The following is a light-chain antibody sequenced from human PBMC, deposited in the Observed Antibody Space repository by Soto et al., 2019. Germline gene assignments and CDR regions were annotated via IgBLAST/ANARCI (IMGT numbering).Light chain of an antibody. CDR1: QSFSSSF. J-gene: IGKJ1*01. CDR2: GAS. V-gene: IGKV3-20*01. Sequence: EIVLTQSPGTLSLSPGERATLSCRASQSFSSSFLAWYQQKPGQAPRLLIYGASSRATGIPDRFSGSGSGTDFNLTISRLEPEDFAVYYCQQYGSSSWTFGQGTKVEIK. CDR3: QQYGSSSWT.